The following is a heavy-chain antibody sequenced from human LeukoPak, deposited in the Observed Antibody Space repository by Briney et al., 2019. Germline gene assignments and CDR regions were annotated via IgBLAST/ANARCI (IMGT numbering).Heavy chain of an antibody. V-gene: IGHV3-23*01. J-gene: IGHJ4*02. CDR2: IGGRDGST. CDR3: AKGHYYDSGSSDY. CDR1: GFTFSSYG. D-gene: IGHD3-10*01. Sequence: PGGSLRLSCAASGFTFSSYGMSWVRQAPGKGLEWVSAIGGRDGSTYYADSVKGRFTISRDNSKNTLYVQMNSLRAEDTAVYYCAKGHYYDSGSSDYWGQGTLVTVSS.